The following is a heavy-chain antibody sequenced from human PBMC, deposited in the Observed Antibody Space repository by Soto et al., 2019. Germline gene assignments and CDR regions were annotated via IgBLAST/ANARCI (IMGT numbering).Heavy chain of an antibody. J-gene: IGHJ5*02. V-gene: IGHV3-30*18. Sequence: GGSLRLSCAASGFTFSSYGMHWVRQAPGKGLEWVAVISYDGSNKYYADSVKGRFTISRDNSKNTLYLQMNSLRAEDTAVYYCANAPITIFGVALKFDPWGQGTLVTVSS. CDR3: ANAPITIFGVALKFDP. D-gene: IGHD3-3*01. CDR1: GFTFSSYG. CDR2: ISYDGSNK.